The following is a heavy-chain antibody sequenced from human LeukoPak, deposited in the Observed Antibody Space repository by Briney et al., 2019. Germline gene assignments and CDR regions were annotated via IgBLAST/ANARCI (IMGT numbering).Heavy chain of an antibody. D-gene: IGHD3-16*01. V-gene: IGHV6-1*01. Sequence: SQTLSLTCAISGDSVSTNNVAWNWIRQSPSRGLVWLGRTYYRSKWYNDYAVSVKSRISINPDTSKNQFSLQLNSVTPDDTAVYYCAREDLGAAYFDFWGQGTLVTVSS. J-gene: IGHJ4*02. CDR2: TYYRSKWYN. CDR1: GDSVSTNNVA. CDR3: AREDLGAAYFDF.